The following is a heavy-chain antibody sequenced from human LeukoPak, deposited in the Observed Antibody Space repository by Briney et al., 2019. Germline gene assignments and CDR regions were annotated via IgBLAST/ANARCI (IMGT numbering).Heavy chain of an antibody. D-gene: IGHD3-3*01. CDR3: ARGNWSGYDYYYYYYMDV. CDR2: IYYSGST. Sequence: TPSETLSLTCTVSGGSISSSSYYWGWIRQPPGKGLEWIGSIYYSGSTYYNPSLKSRVTISVDTSKNQFSLKLSSVTAADTAVYYCARGNWSGYDYYYYYYMDVWGKGTTVTVSS. CDR1: GGSISSSSYY. V-gene: IGHV4-39*01. J-gene: IGHJ6*03.